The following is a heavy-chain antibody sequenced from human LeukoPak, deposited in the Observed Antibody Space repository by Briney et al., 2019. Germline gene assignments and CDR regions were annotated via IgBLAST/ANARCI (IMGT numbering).Heavy chain of an antibody. CDR3: ARQEWELDY. V-gene: IGHV4-59*08. Sequence: PSETLSLTCTVSGGSISSYYWSWIRQPPGKGLEWIGYIYYSGSTNYNPSLKSRVAISVDTSKNQFSLKLSSVTAADTAVYYCARQEWELDYWGQGTLVTVSS. J-gene: IGHJ4*02. CDR2: IYYSGST. D-gene: IGHD1-26*01. CDR1: GGSISSYY.